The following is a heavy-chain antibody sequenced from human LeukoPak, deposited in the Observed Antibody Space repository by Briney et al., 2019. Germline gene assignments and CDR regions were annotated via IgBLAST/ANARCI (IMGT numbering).Heavy chain of an antibody. CDR3: ASGGSGSDPDAFDT. CDR1: GGTFSSYA. J-gene: IGHJ3*02. V-gene: IGHV1-69*05. D-gene: IGHD1-26*01. Sequence: ASVKVSCKASGGTFSSYAISWVRQAPGQGLEWMGGIIPIFGTANYAQKFQGRVTITTDESTSTAYMELSSLRSEDTAVYYCASGGSGSDPDAFDTWGQGTMVTVSS. CDR2: IIPIFGTA.